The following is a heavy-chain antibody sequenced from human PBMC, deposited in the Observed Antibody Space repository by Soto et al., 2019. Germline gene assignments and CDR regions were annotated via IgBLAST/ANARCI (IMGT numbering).Heavy chain of an antibody. CDR3: ARTDTAMATPYYGMDV. D-gene: IGHD5-18*01. CDR1: GYTFTDYD. V-gene: IGHV1-2*02. J-gene: IGHJ6*02. Sequence: ASVKVSCKASGYTFTDYDIHWVRQAPGQGLEWMGWINPNSGGTNYAQKFQGRVTMTRDTSISTAYMELSRLRSDDTAIYYCARTDTAMATPYYGMDVWGQGTTVTVSS. CDR2: INPNSGGT.